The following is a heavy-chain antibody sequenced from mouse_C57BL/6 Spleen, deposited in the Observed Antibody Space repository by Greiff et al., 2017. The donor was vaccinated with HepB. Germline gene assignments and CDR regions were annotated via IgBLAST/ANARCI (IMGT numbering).Heavy chain of an antibody. CDR1: GFTFSDYG. V-gene: IGHV5-17*01. CDR2: NSSGSSTI. CDR3: AQGYYGYYYFDY. J-gene: IGHJ2*01. D-gene: IGHD2-2*01. Sequence: EVQGVESGGGLVKPGGTLKLSCAASGFTFSDYGMHWVRQAPEKGLEWVAYNSSGSSTIYYADTVKGRFTISRDNAKNTLFLQMTSLRSEDTAMYYFAQGYYGYYYFDYWGQGTTLTVSS.